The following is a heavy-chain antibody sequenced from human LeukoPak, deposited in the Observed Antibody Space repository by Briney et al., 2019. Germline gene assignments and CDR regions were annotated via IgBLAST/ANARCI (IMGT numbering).Heavy chain of an antibody. Sequence: ASVKVSCKASGYIFTSYGISWVRQAPGQGLEWMGWISVYNDNKNYAQKFQGRVTMTTDPSTSTAHMELRSLRSDDTAVYYCARDSDYVWGSYRYPGYWGQGTLVTVPS. V-gene: IGHV1-18*01. J-gene: IGHJ4*02. CDR1: GYIFTSYG. CDR2: ISVYNDNK. D-gene: IGHD3-16*02. CDR3: ARDSDYVWGSYRYPGY.